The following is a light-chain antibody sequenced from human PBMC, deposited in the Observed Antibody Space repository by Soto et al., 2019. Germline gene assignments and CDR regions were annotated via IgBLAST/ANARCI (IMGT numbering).Light chain of an antibody. CDR3: AAWDDSLSGLYV. J-gene: IGLJ1*01. V-gene: IGLV1-47*01. Sequence: SALTHPPSASRTPGQRGPISYSGSSSNIGSNYVYWYQQLPGTAPKLLIYRNNQRPSGVPDRFSGSKSGTSASLAISGLRSEDGADYYCAAWDDSLSGLYVFGTGTKVTVL. CDR1: SSNIGSNY. CDR2: RNN.